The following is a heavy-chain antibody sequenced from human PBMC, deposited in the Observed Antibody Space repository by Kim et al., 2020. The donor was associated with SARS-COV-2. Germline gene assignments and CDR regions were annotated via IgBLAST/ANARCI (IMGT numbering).Heavy chain of an antibody. Sequence: SETLSLTCTVSGGSISSSSYYWGWIRQPPGKGLEWIGSIYYSGSTYYNPSLKSRVTISVDTSKNQFSLKLSSVTAADTAVYYCARDWSVVVVAATSWWHAFDIWGQGTMVTVSS. J-gene: IGHJ3*02. D-gene: IGHD2-15*01. CDR3: ARDWSVVVVAATSWWHAFDI. V-gene: IGHV4-39*07. CDR2: IYYSGST. CDR1: GGSISSSSYY.